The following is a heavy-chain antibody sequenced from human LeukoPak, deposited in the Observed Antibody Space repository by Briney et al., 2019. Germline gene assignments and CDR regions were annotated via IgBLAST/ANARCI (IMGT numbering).Heavy chain of an antibody. CDR3: ARARYSSSWSKDPMDV. Sequence: GGSLRLSCAASGFSFSTYEMNWVRQAPGKGLEWVSYISSSGSTIYYADSVKGRFTISRDNAKNSLYLQMNSLRAEDTAVYYCARARYSSSWSKDPMDVWGQGTTVTVSS. V-gene: IGHV3-48*03. CDR2: ISSSGSTI. CDR1: GFSFSTYE. D-gene: IGHD6-13*01. J-gene: IGHJ6*02.